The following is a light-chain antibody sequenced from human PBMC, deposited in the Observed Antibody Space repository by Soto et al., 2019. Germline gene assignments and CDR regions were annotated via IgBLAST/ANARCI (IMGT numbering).Light chain of an antibody. CDR3: QSYHSVNVV. V-gene: IGLV6-57*04. CDR2: EDN. J-gene: IGLJ2*01. CDR1: SGSIASNY. Sequence: NFMLTQPHSVSESPGKTVIISCTRSSGSIASNYVQWYQQRPGSAPTPVIYEDNERPSGVPDRFSGSIDSSSNSASLTISGLKTDDEADYYCQSYHSVNVVFGGGTKLTVL.